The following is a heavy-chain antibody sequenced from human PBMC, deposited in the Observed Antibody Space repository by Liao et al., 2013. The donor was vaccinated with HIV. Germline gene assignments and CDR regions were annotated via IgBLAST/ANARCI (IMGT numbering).Heavy chain of an antibody. CDR3: ARTGWSGSTDY. CDR2: IYYSGST. V-gene: IGHV4-59*01. Sequence: QVQLQESGPGLVKPSETLSLTCTVSGGSISSYYWSWIRQPPGKGLEWIGYIYYSGSTNYNPSLKSRVTISVDTSKNQFSLKLSSVTAADTAVYYCARTGWSGSTDYWGQGTLVTVSS. D-gene: IGHD3-3*01. CDR1: GGSISSYY. J-gene: IGHJ4*02.